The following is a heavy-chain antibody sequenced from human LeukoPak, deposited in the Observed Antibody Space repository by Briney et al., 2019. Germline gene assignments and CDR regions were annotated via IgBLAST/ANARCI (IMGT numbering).Heavy chain of an antibody. CDR3: ARAPLELRLYYYYMDV. CDR1: GYTFTSYG. Sequence: ASVKVSCKASGYTFTSYGISWVRQAPGQGLEWMGWMNPNSGNTGYAQKFQGRVTITRNTSISTAYMELSSLRSEDTAVYYCARAPLELRLYYYYMDVWGKGTTVTVSS. CDR2: MNPNSGNT. V-gene: IGHV1-8*03. J-gene: IGHJ6*03. D-gene: IGHD1-7*01.